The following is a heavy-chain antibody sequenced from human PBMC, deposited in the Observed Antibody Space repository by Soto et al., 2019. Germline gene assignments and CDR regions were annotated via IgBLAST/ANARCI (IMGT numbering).Heavy chain of an antibody. D-gene: IGHD6-13*01. CDR3: ASLPGIAAPFDS. Sequence: LSLTCTVSTGSISSGGYYWSWIRQHPGKGLEWIGYINYSGSTYYNPSLKSRITISVDTSKNQFSLKLSSVTAADTAVYYCASLPGIAAPFDSWGQGNMVTV. CDR2: INYSGST. J-gene: IGHJ4*02. CDR1: TGSISSGGYY. V-gene: IGHV4-31*03.